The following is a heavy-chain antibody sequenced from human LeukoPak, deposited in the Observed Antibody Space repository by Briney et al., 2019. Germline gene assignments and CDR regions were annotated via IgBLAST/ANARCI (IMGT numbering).Heavy chain of an antibody. D-gene: IGHD3-16*01. CDR2: ISQDGSEK. Sequence: GGSLRLSCVASGFTFSSYWLSRVRQAPGKGLEWVANISQDGSEKNYVDSVKGRFTVSRDDAEKALYLQMNILRAEDTAVYYCYYEGLWGQGTLVTVSS. CDR1: GFTFSSYW. J-gene: IGHJ4*02. V-gene: IGHV3-7*03. CDR3: YYEGL.